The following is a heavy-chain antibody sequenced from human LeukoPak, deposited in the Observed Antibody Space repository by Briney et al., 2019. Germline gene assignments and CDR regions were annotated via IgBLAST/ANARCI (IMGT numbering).Heavy chain of an antibody. D-gene: IGHD4-17*01. CDR3: ARKLYDYGDYLRDAFDI. Sequence: SVKVSCKASGGTFSSYAISWVRQAPGQGLEWMGGIIPVFGTANYAQKFQGRVTITADESTSTAYMELSSLRSEDTAVYYCARKLYDYGDYLRDAFDIWGQGTMVTVSA. J-gene: IGHJ3*02. V-gene: IGHV1-69*13. CDR2: IIPVFGTA. CDR1: GGTFSSYA.